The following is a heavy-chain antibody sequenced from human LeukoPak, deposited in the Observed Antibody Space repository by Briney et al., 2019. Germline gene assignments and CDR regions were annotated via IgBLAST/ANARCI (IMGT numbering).Heavy chain of an antibody. CDR1: GFTFSSYS. J-gene: IGHJ4*02. V-gene: IGHV3-21*01. Sequence: GGSLRLSCAASGFTFSSYSINWVRQAPGKGLEWVSSISSSSSYIYYADSVKGRFTISRDNSKNTLYLRMNSLRAEDTAVYYCARSPNCSGGSCYFDYWGQGTLVTVSS. CDR2: ISSSSSYI. D-gene: IGHD2-15*01. CDR3: ARSPNCSGGSCYFDY.